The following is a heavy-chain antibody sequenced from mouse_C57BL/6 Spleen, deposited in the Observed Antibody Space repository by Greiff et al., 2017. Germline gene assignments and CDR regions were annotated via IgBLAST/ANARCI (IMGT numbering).Heavy chain of an antibody. D-gene: IGHD4-1*01. CDR3: ASSPGTGFAY. V-gene: IGHV7-3*01. CDR2: IRNKANGYTT. J-gene: IGHJ3*01. CDR1: GFTFTDYY. Sequence: EVQVVESGGGLVQPGGSLSLSCAASGFTFTDYYMSWVRQPPGKALEWLGFIRNKANGYTTEYSASVKGRFTISRDNSQSILYLQMNALRAEDSATYYCASSPGTGFAYWGQGTLVTVSA.